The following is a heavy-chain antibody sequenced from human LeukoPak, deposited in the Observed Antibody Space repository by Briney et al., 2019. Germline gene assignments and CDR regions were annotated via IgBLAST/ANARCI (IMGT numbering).Heavy chain of an antibody. CDR1: GFSFSSYA. J-gene: IGHJ4*02. CDR3: ARGISFSSSWPFDY. Sequence: GGALRLSCAASGFSFSSYAMYWVRQAPRKGLEYVSAISGNGFNTNYANSVKGRFTISRDNSNGTLFLQMGSLSAEYLAVYYCARGISFSSSWPFDYWGQGTLVTVSS. V-gene: IGHV3-64*01. CDR2: ISGNGFNT. D-gene: IGHD2-2*01.